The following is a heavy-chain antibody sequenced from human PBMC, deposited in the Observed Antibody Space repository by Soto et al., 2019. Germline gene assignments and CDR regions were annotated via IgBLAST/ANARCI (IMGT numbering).Heavy chain of an antibody. CDR3: AKERGAAARPIDPYDAFDI. D-gene: IGHD6-6*01. CDR1: GFTFSSYA. J-gene: IGHJ3*02. V-gene: IGHV3-23*01. CDR2: ISGSGGST. Sequence: PGVSLRLSCAASGFTFSSYAMSWVRQAPGKGLEWVSAISGSGGSTYYADSVKGRFTISRDNSKNTLYLQMNSLRAEDTAVYYCAKERGAAARPIDPYDAFDIWGQGTMVTVSS.